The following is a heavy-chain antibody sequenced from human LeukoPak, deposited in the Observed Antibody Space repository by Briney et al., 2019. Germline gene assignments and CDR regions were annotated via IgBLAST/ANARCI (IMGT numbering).Heavy chain of an antibody. Sequence: GGSLRLSCAASGFTFSSSGMHWVRQAPGKGLEWAAVVSYDGRNKYYADSVKGRFTISRDNSKNTLYMQMNSLRAEDTAVYYCAKDYGYYSSYYYGMDVWGQGTTVTVSS. D-gene: IGHD4-11*01. CDR1: GFTFSSSG. CDR2: VSYDGRNK. V-gene: IGHV3-30*18. CDR3: AKDYGYYSSYYYGMDV. J-gene: IGHJ6*02.